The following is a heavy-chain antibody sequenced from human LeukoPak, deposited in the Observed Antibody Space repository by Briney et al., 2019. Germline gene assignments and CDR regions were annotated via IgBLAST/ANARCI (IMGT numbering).Heavy chain of an antibody. Sequence: PSETLSLTCTVPSGSFTSGDYYWSWIRQHPGKGLEWIGYIYYSGSTYYNPSLRSRVTISVDTSKNQFSLKLSSVTAADTAVYFCARRRVVVASTDGASGAFDIWGQGTMVTVSS. V-gene: IGHV4-31*03. CDR2: IYYSGST. J-gene: IGHJ3*02. CDR3: ARRRVVVASTDGASGAFDI. CDR1: SGSFTSGDYY. D-gene: IGHD2-15*01.